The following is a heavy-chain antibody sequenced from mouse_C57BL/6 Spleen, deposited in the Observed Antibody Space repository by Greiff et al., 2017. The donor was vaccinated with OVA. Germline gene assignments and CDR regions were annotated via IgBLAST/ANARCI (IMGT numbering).Heavy chain of an antibody. Sequence: EVMLVESGGGLVQPGGSLSLSCAASGFTFTDYYMSWVRQPPGKALEWLGFIRNKANGYSTEYSASVKGRFTISRDNSQSILSLQMNALRAEYSATYYCARSRGDYYGSSWYFEVWGTGTTVT. CDR2: IRNKANGYST. CDR3: ARSRGDYYGSSWYFEV. CDR1: GFTFTDYY. D-gene: IGHD1-1*01. V-gene: IGHV7-3*01. J-gene: IGHJ1*03.